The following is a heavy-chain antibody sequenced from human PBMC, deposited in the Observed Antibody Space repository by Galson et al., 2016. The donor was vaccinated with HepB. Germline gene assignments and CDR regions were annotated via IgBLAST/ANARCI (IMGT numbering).Heavy chain of an antibody. V-gene: IGHV3-23*01. J-gene: IGHJ4*02. D-gene: IGHD4-17*01. CDR3: AKGLYGDYSYFDD. CDR1: GFTFNIYA. Sequence: SCAASGFTFNIYAMSWVRQAPGKGLEWVAAIAGSGAPTNYADSVKGRFTISRDNSKNTLYLQMNSLRAEDTAVYYCAKGLYGDYSYFDDWGQGTLVTVSS. CDR2: IAGSGAPT.